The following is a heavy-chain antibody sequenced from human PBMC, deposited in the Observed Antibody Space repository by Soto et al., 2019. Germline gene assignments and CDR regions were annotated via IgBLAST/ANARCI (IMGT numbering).Heavy chain of an antibody. J-gene: IGHJ6*01. Sequence: GGSLRLSCGASAFSFSHYAMHWVRQAPGKGLECVAVISYDGNIKRYADSVKGRFTISRDNSENTLYLQMNSLSPEDTAVYYCARAGYCSGGRCSSPYYYYYGMGVWGQETTVTVSS. D-gene: IGHD2-15*01. CDR1: AFSFSHYA. V-gene: IGHV3-30-3*01. CDR3: ARAGYCSGGRCSSPYYYYYGMGV. CDR2: ISYDGNIK.